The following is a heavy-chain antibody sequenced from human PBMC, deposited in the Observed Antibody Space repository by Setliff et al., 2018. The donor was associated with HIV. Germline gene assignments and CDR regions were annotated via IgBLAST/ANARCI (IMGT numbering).Heavy chain of an antibody. D-gene: IGHD3-10*01. Sequence: PSETLSLTCTVSGGSIGSTNSYWGWIRQPPGKGLEWIGNVVYTGSTYYNPSLKSRLTISVDTSKNQFSLKVNPVTAADTAVYFCARDSFTVDYFMDVWGKGTPVTVSS. V-gene: IGHV4-39*07. CDR2: VVYTGST. CDR3: ARDSFTVDYFMDV. CDR1: GGSIGSTNSY. J-gene: IGHJ6*03.